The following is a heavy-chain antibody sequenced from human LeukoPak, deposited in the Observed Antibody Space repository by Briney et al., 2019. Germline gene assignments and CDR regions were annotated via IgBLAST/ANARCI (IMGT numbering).Heavy chain of an antibody. V-gene: IGHV4-39*07. CDR2: IYYSGST. CDR3: AREGRFHSSWPDAFDI. J-gene: IGHJ3*02. CDR1: GGSISSSSYY. Sequence: SETLSLTCTVSGGSISSSSYYWGWIRQPPGKGLEWIGSIYYSGSTYYNPSLKSRVTISVDTSKNQFSLKLSSVTAADTAVYYCAREGRFHSSWPDAFDIWGQGTMVTVSS. D-gene: IGHD6-13*01.